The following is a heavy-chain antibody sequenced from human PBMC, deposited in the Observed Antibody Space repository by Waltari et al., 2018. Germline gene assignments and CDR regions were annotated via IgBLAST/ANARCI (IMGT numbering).Heavy chain of an antibody. V-gene: IGHV3-48*04. D-gene: IGHD3-16*01. CDR3: ARVEIGGDFDP. Sequence: EVQLVESGGGLVQPGGSLRLSCLVSGFTFSDYWMNWVRQAPGKGLEWVSYISSSGSTRYYADSVKGRFTISRDNAKNSLYLQMNSLRAEDTAVYYCARVEIGGDFDPWGQGTLVTVSS. CDR1: GFTFSDYW. CDR2: ISSSGSTR. J-gene: IGHJ5*02.